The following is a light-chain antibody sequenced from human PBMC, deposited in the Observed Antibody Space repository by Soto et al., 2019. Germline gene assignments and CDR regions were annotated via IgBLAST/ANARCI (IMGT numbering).Light chain of an antibody. J-gene: IGLJ2*01. CDR3: SSYTSSSTLNVV. CDR1: SSDVGGYNY. V-gene: IGLV2-14*01. Sequence: QSALTQPASVSGSPGQSITISCTGTSSDVGGYNYVSWYQQHPGKAPKLMIYDVSNRPSGVSNRFSGSKSGNKDSLTISGLHAEEEADYCCSSYTSSSTLNVVFGGGTKLTVL. CDR2: DVS.